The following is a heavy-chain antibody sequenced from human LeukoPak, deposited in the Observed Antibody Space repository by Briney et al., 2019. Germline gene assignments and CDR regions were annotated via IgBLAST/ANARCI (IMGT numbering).Heavy chain of an antibody. CDR1: GFTFSSYG. CDR2: ISSSSSYI. CDR3: ATNPWGYDYVWGSYRF. Sequence: GGSLRLSCAASGFTFSSYGMHWVRQAPGKGLEWVSSISSSSSYIYYADSVKGRFTISRDNAKNSLYLQMNSLRAEDTAVYYCATNPWGYDYVWGSYRFWGQGTLVTVSS. J-gene: IGHJ4*02. V-gene: IGHV3-21*01. D-gene: IGHD3-16*02.